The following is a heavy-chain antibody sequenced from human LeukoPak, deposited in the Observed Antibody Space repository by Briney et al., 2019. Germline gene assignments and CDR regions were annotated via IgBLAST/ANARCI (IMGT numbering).Heavy chain of an antibody. V-gene: IGHV1-69*04. CDR2: IIPILGIA. Sequence: SVKVSCKASGGTFSSYAISWVRQAPGQGLEWMGRIIPILGIANYAQKFQGRVTITADKSTSTAYMELSSLRSEDTAVYHCARDRCSGGSCYPPDNWFDPWGQGTLVTVSS. CDR1: GGTFSSYA. J-gene: IGHJ5*02. CDR3: ARDRCSGGSCYPPDNWFDP. D-gene: IGHD2-15*01.